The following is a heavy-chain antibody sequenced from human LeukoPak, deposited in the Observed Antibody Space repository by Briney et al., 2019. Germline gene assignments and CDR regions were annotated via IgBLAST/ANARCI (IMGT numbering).Heavy chain of an antibody. V-gene: IGHV1-2*02. CDR3: ARVAEMATITEGFDY. J-gene: IGHJ4*02. D-gene: IGHD5-24*01. Sequence: GASVKVSCKASGYTFTGYYMHWVRQAPGQGLEWMGWINPNSGGTNYAQKFRGRVTMTRDTSISTAYMELSRLRSDDTAVYYCARVAEMATITEGFDYWGQGTLVTVSS. CDR2: INPNSGGT. CDR1: GYTFTGYY.